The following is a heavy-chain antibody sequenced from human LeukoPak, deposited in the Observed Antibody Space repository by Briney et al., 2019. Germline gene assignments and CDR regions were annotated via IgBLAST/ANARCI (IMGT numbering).Heavy chain of an antibody. J-gene: IGHJ4*02. CDR3: ARKYCSGGSCYWAFDY. D-gene: IGHD2-15*01. Sequence: GGALQISCKGSGCIFTSYWIGWVRRLPGKGLEGMGIIYPGHSDTRYSPSFQRQVTISAYKSISTAYLQWSSLKASDTAMYYCARKYCSGGSCYWAFDYWGQGTLVTVSS. CDR2: IYPGHSDT. V-gene: IGHV5-51*01. CDR1: GCIFTSYW.